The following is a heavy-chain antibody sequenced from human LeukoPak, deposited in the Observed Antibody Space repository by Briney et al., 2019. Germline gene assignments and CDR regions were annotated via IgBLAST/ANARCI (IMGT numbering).Heavy chain of an antibody. D-gene: IGHD3-9*01. CDR2: IYYSGST. CDR3: ARESVNYDILTGYYNYYYYMDV. V-gene: IGHV4-59*01. J-gene: IGHJ6*03. Sequence: SETLSLTCAVYGGSFNGNYWSWIRQPPGKGLEWIGYIYYSGSTNYNPSLKSRVTISVDTSKNQFSLKLSSVTAADTAVYYCARESVNYDILTGYYNYYYYMDVWGKGTTVTVSS. CDR1: GGSFNGNY.